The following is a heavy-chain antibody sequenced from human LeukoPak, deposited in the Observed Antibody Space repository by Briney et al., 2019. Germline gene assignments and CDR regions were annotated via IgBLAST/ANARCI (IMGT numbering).Heavy chain of an antibody. J-gene: IGHJ4*02. CDR3: ARLRGSLNYFDY. CDR1: GDSISSGSYS. Sequence: SETLSLTCSVSGDSISSGSYSWSWIRQPAGKGLEWIGRIYSSGSANYNPSLKSRITISVDTSKKQFSLKLSSVTAADTAVYYCARLRGSLNYFDYWGQGTLVTVSS. D-gene: IGHD3-10*01. V-gene: IGHV4-61*02. CDR2: IYSSGSA.